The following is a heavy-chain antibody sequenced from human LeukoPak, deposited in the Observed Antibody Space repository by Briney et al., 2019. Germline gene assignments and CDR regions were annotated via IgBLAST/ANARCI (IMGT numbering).Heavy chain of an antibody. J-gene: IGHJ3*02. CDR1: GYTFTSYG. CDR2: ISAYNGNT. CDR3: ASLHYDILTGYPDYAFDI. V-gene: IGHV1-18*01. Sequence: SVKVSCKASGYTFTSYGISWVRQAAGQGVEWMGWISAYNGNTNYAQKLQGRVTMTTDTSPSTAYMELRSLRSDDTAVYYCASLHYDILTGYPDYAFDIWGQGTMVTVSS. D-gene: IGHD3-9*01.